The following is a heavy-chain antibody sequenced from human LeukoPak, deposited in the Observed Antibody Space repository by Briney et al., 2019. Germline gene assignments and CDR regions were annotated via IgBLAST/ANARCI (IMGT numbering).Heavy chain of an antibody. V-gene: IGHV3-21*01. CDR3: AREGLMYGSFDY. Sequence: GGSLRLSCAASGFTFSSYGMNWVRQTPGMGLEWVSTISSGSSYIDYADPVKGRFTISRDDAKNSLYLQMNSLRAEDTAVYYCAREGLMYGSFDYWGQGTLVTVSS. J-gene: IGHJ4*02. D-gene: IGHD2-8*02. CDR2: ISSGSSYI. CDR1: GFTFSSYG.